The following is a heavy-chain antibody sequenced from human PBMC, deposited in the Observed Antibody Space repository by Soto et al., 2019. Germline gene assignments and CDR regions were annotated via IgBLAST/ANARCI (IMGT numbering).Heavy chain of an antibody. CDR1: GYSFSNHA. J-gene: IGHJ5*02. CDR3: ARSTLTLDWFDP. D-gene: IGHD3-10*01. Sequence: QVQLVQSVAEVKKPGASVKVSCKASGYSFSNHAMHWVRQAPGQRLEWMGWINTGNGNTKYSQKFQGRVTITRDTPASTGYMELSSLRSEDTAVYFCARSTLTLDWFDPWGQGTLVTVSS. V-gene: IGHV1-3*04. CDR2: INTGNGNT.